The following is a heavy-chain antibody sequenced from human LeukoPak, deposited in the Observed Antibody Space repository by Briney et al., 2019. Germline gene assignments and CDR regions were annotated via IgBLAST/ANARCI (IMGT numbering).Heavy chain of an antibody. D-gene: IGHD1-26*01. CDR1: GYTFTSYY. J-gene: IGHJ4*02. V-gene: IGHV1-18*04. Sequence: ASVKVSCKASGYTFTSYYMHWVRQAPGQGLEWMGWISAYNGNTNYAQKLQGRVTMTTDTSTSTAYMELRSLRSDDTAVYYCARVGREPTAEDYWGQGTLVTVSS. CDR2: ISAYNGNT. CDR3: ARVGREPTAEDY.